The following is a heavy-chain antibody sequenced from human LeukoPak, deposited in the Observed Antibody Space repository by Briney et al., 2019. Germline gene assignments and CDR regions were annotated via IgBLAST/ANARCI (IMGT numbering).Heavy chain of an antibody. Sequence: MTSETLSLTCTVSGYSISSGYYWSWIRQPPGKGLEWIGEINHSGSTNYNPSLKSRVTISVDTSKNQFSLKLSSVTAADTAVYYCARGLTHRMYYSEGGDAFDIWGQGTMVTVSS. V-gene: IGHV4-38-2*02. CDR2: INHSGST. J-gene: IGHJ3*02. D-gene: IGHD3-22*01. CDR3: ARGLTHRMYYSEGGDAFDI. CDR1: GYSISSGYY.